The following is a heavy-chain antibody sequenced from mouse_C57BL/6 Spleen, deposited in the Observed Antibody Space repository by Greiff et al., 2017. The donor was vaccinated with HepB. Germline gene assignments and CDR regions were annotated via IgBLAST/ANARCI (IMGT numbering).Heavy chain of an antibody. J-gene: IGHJ4*01. Sequence: EVKLVESVAELVRPGASVKLSCTASGFNIKNTYMHWVKQRPEQGLEWIGRIDPANGNTKYAPKFQGKATITADTSSNTAYLQLSSLTSEDTAIYYCARGPYYYGSSFYAMDYWGQGTSVTVSS. CDR2: IDPANGNT. CDR3: ARGPYYYGSSFYAMDY. V-gene: IGHV14-3*01. CDR1: GFNIKNTY. D-gene: IGHD1-1*01.